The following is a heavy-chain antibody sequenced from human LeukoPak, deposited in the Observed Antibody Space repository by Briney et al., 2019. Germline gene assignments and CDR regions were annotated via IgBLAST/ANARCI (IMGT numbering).Heavy chain of an antibody. V-gene: IGHV3-23*01. D-gene: IGHD3-10*01. CDR3: AKVANRGWGDAFDI. J-gene: IGHJ3*02. CDR2: ISGSGGST. Sequence: PGGSLRLSCAASGFTFSSFWMSWVRQAPGKGLEWVSAISGSGGSTNYADSVKGRFTISRDNSKNTLYLQMNSLRAEDAAVYYCAKVANRGWGDAFDIWGQGTMVTVSS. CDR1: GFTFSSFW.